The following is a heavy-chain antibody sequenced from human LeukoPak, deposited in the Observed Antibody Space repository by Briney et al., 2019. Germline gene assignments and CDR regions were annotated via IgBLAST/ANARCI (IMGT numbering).Heavy chain of an antibody. D-gene: IGHD2-2*01. CDR1: GGSISSSSYY. V-gene: IGHV3-23*01. CDR2: ISGSGGST. J-gene: IGHJ4*02. Sequence: ETLSLTCTVSGGSISSSSYYWGWIRQPPGKGLEWVSAISGSGGSTYYADSVKGRFTISRDNSRNTLYLQMNSLRAEDTAVYYCAKGLSSTPFDYWGQGTLVTVSS. CDR3: AKGLSSTPFDY.